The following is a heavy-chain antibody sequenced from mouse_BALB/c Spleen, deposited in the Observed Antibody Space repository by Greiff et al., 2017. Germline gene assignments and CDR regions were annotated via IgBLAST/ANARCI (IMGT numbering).Heavy chain of an antibody. J-gene: IGHJ2*01. CDR2: INPYNDGT. CDR1: GYTFTSYV. CDR3: ARAGIFVLIHYYDY. Sequence: VHVKQSGPELVKPGASVKMSCKASGYTFTSYVMHWVKQKPGQGLEWIGYINPYNDGTKYNEKFKGKATLTSDKSSSTAYMELSSLTSEDSAVYYCARAGIFVLIHYYDYWGQGTTLTVSS. V-gene: IGHV1-14*01. D-gene: IGHD1-2*01.